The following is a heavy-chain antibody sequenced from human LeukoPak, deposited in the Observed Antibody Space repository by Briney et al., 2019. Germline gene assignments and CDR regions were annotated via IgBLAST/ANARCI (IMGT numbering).Heavy chain of an antibody. Sequence: PSETLSLTCTVSGGSISSGGYYWSWIRQHPGKGLEWIGYIYYSGSTYYNPSLKSRVTISVDTSKNQFSLKLSSVAAADTAVYYCATISPSPAYCSSTSCSPNDYWGQGTLVTVSS. J-gene: IGHJ4*02. CDR1: GGSISSGGYY. D-gene: IGHD2-2*01. CDR3: ATISPSPAYCSSTSCSPNDY. V-gene: IGHV4-31*03. CDR2: IYYSGST.